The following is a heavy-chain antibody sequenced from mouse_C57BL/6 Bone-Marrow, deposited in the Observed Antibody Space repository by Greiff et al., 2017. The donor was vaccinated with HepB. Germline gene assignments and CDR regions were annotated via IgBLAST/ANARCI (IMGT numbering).Heavy chain of an antibody. J-gene: IGHJ1*03. CDR3: ARGNIYSVYWYFDV. D-gene: IGHD2-12*01. CDR2: IYPRSGNT. V-gene: IGHV1-81*01. CDR1: GYTFTSYG. Sequence: VMLVESGAELARPGASVKLSCKASGYTFTSYGISWVKQRTGQGLEWIGEIYPRSGNTYYNEKFKGKATLTADKSSSTAYMELRSLTSEDSAVYYCARGNIYSVYWYFDVWGTGTTVTVSS.